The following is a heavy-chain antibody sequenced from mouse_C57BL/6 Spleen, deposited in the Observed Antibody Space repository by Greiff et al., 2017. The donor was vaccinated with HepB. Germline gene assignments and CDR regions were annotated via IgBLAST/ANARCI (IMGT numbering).Heavy chain of an antibody. CDR2: ISYSGST. D-gene: IGHD1-1*02. J-gene: IGHJ2*01. CDR3: ARAPSYGGVFDY. Sequence: EVQLQQSGPGMVKPSQSLSLTCTVTGYSITSGYDWHWIRHFPGNKLEWMGYISYSGSTNYNPSLKSRISITHDTSKNHFFLKLNSVTTEDTATYYCARAPSYGGVFDYWGQGTTLTVSS. CDR1: GYSITSGYD. V-gene: IGHV3-1*01.